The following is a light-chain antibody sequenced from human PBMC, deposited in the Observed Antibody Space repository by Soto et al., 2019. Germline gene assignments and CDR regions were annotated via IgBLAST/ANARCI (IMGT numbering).Light chain of an antibody. V-gene: IGKV3-20*01. CDR1: QSVSNSY. Sequence: EIVLTQSPGTLSLSPGERATLSCRASQSVSNSYLAWYQQKPGQAPRLLIYGASRRATGIPDRFSGSGSGTDFTLTISRLEPEDFAVYYCQQYGISPSWTVGQGTKVEVK. CDR3: QQYGISPSWT. J-gene: IGKJ1*01. CDR2: GAS.